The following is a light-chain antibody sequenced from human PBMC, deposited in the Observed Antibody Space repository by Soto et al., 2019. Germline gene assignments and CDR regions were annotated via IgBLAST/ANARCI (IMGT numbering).Light chain of an antibody. CDR2: TVS. CDR1: HGVSGW. Sequence: IQMTQSPRSVSASVGDTVTLSCQTSHGVSGWLAWYQQKPGKAPTLLIYTVSNLQSGVPSRFSGSGSGTDFSLNITNLQPEDFATYFCQQCKTFPFTFGPGTKVEVK. CDR3: QQCKTFPFT. V-gene: IGKV1-12*01. J-gene: IGKJ3*01.